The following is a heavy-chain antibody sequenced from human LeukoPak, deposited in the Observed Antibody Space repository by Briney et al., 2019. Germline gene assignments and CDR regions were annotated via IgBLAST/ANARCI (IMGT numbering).Heavy chain of an antibody. CDR2: IYYSGST. CDR3: ASRAAAYYDILTGSEDYYFDY. D-gene: IGHD3-9*01. J-gene: IGHJ4*02. V-gene: IGHV4-59*08. Sequence: PSETLSLTCTVSGGSISSYCWSWIRQPPGKGLEWIGYIYYSGSTNYNPSLKSRVTISVDTSKNQFSLKLSSVTAADTAVYYCASRAAAYYDILTGSEDYYFDYWGQGTLVTVSS. CDR1: GGSISSYC.